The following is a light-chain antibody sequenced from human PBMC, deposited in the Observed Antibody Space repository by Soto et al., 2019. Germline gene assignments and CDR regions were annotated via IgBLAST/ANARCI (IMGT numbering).Light chain of an antibody. CDR1: QSISIF. CDR3: EQTYMAPRT. CDR2: DTS. V-gene: IGKV1-39*01. Sequence: LSASVGDRVTITCRPSQSISIFVNWYQQKSGKAPKLLIYDTSTLLRGVPSRFSGSGSGINFTLTITTLEPEDFATYFCEQTYMAPRTFGQGTRLEIK. J-gene: IGKJ5*01.